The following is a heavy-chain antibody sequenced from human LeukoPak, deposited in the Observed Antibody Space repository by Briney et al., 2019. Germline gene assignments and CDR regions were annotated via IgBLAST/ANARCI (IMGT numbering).Heavy chain of an antibody. Sequence: PSETLSLTCTVSGGSISSHYWSWIRQPPGKGLEWIGYIYYSGSTNYNPSLKSRVTISVDTSKNQFSLKLSSVTAADTAVYYCARVSGYYYDSTIDYWGQGTLVTVFS. CDR1: GGSISSHY. V-gene: IGHV4-59*11. J-gene: IGHJ4*02. CDR2: IYYSGST. D-gene: IGHD3-22*01. CDR3: ARVSGYYYDSTIDY.